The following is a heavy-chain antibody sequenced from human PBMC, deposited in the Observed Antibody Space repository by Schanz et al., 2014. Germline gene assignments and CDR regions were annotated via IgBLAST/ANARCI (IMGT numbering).Heavy chain of an antibody. D-gene: IGHD3-16*01. Sequence: VQSVHSGTEVQKLGASVKVSCQTSGYTFTAYGINWVRQAPGQGLEWIGWISAQTGDPRYAQKMQGRVTMTRDVSSTAACLELRSLRYDDTAVYYCARDHVTTADYDYFFYDWAVWATGITVSVSS. V-gene: IGHV1-18*01. CDR3: ARDHVTTADYDYFFYDWAV. J-gene: IGHJ6*04. CDR1: GYTFTAYG. CDR2: ISAQTGDP.